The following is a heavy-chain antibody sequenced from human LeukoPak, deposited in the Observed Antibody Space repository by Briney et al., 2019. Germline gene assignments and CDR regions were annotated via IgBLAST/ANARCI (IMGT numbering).Heavy chain of an antibody. V-gene: IGHV3-30*18. D-gene: IGHD3-10*01. CDR1: GFTLSSYG. CDR2: ISYDGSNK. Sequence: GGSRRLSCAASGFTLSSYGMDWVRQAQGKGLEWVAVISYDGSNKYYADSVKGRFTISRDNAKNSLYLQMNSLRAEDTSLYYCAKGDTQRKLLWFGGGYFDYWGQGTLVTVSS. J-gene: IGHJ4*02. CDR3: AKGDTQRKLLWFGGGYFDY.